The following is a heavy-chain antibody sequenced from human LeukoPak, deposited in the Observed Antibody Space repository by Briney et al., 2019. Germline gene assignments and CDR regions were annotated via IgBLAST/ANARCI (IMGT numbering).Heavy chain of an antibody. D-gene: IGHD5-12*01. J-gene: IGHJ4*02. CDR2: VSAGGGDT. Sequence: GGSLRLSCAASGFTFRNYVMYWVPHAPGKGLEWVSSVSAGGGDTYYPQSLKGRFVLSRDNPKNTVYLQMNSLTTEGSAVYYCAKRVAYTAGYERAFDYWGQGTLVTVSA. V-gene: IGHV3-23*01. CDR3: AKRVAYTAGYERAFDY. CDR1: GFTFRNYV.